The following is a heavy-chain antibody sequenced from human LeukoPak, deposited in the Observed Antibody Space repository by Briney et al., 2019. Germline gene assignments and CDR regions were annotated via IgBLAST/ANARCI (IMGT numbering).Heavy chain of an antibody. J-gene: IGHJ4*02. Sequence: RASVKVSCKASGYIFSHYYMHWVRQAPGQGLEWMGWINPKSGGTNYAQKFQGRVTMTRDTSISTAYMELSSLTFDDTAVYYCARDLGALYSSSWYDYWGQGTLVTVSS. D-gene: IGHD6-13*01. V-gene: IGHV1-2*02. CDR2: INPKSGGT. CDR3: ARDLGALYSSSWYDY. CDR1: GYIFSHYY.